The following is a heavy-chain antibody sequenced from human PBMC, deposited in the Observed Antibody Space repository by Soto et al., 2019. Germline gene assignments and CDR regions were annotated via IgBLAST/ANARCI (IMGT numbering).Heavy chain of an antibody. CDR2: IIPIFGTA. V-gene: IGHV1-69*13. Sequence: VKVSCKASGGSFGNFVSSCVRHDSEQGFEWMGGIIPIFGTANYAQKFQGRVTINADESTSTAYMELSSLRAEDTAVYHCAKEGPYKPAAEDSSVYYFMDVWGQGTTVTDSS. D-gene: IGHD3-22*01. CDR1: GGSFGNFV. CDR3: AKEGPYKPAAEDSSVYYFMDV. J-gene: IGHJ6*02.